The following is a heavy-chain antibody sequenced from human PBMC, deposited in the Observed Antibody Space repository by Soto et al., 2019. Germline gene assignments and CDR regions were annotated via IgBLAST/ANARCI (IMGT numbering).Heavy chain of an antibody. CDR1: GGSFSGYY. CDR3: ARGGRTDYDFWSGYYLLLDY. J-gene: IGHJ4*02. Sequence: QVQLQQWGAGLLKPSETLSLTCAVYGGSFSGYYWSWIRQPPGKGLEWIAEINHSGSTNYNPSLKSRVTISVDTSKNQFSLKLSSVTAADTAVYYCARGGRTDYDFWSGYYLLLDYWGQGTLVTVSS. V-gene: IGHV4-34*01. CDR2: INHSGST. D-gene: IGHD3-3*01.